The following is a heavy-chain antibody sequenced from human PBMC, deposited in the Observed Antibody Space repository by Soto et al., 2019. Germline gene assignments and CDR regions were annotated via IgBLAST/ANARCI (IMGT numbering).Heavy chain of an antibody. V-gene: IGHV3-15*07. CDR1: GFTFSNAW. D-gene: IGHD3-10*01. CDR2: IKSKTDGGTT. CDR3: TTDHYYGSGAFEI. J-gene: IGHJ3*02. Sequence: PGGSLRLSCAASGFTFSNAWMNWVRQAPGKGLEWVGRIKSKTDGGTTDYAAPVKGRFTISRDDSKNTLYLQMNSLKTEDTAVYYCTTDHYYGSGAFEIWGQGTMVTVSS.